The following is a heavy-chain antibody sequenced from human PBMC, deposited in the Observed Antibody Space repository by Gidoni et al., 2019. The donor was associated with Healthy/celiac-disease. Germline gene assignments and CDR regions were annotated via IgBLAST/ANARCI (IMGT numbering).Heavy chain of an antibody. CDR1: GFTFSSYA. Sequence: EVQLLESGGGLVQPGGSLRRSCAASGFTFSSYAMSWVRQAPGKGLGWVSAISGSGGSTYYADSVKGRFTSSSDNSKNTLYLQMNSLRAEDTAVYYCAKVPLIAAALSLVYWGQGTLVTVSS. D-gene: IGHD6-13*01. CDR3: AKVPLIAAALSLVY. V-gene: IGHV3-23*01. J-gene: IGHJ4*02. CDR2: ISGSGGST.